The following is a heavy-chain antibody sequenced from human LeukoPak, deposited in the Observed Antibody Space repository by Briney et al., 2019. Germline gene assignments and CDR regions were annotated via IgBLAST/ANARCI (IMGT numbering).Heavy chain of an antibody. V-gene: IGHV4-34*01. CDR3: ARARARIRLGYFDY. CDR1: GGSFSGYY. Sequence: PSETLSLTCAVYGGSFSGYYWSWIRQPPGKGLEWIGEINHSGSTNYNPSLKSRVTISVDTSKNQFSLKLSSVTAADTAVYYCARARARIRLGYFDYWGQGTLVTVSS. CDR2: INHSGST. D-gene: IGHD3-16*01. J-gene: IGHJ4*02.